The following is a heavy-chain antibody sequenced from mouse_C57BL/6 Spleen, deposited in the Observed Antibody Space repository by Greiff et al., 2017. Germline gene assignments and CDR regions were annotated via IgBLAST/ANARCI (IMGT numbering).Heavy chain of an antibody. CDR2: IDPENGDT. Sequence: EVQRVESGAELVRPGASVKLSCTASGFNIKDDYMHWVKQRPEQGLEWIGWIDPENGDTEYASKFQGKATITADTSSNTAYLQLSSLTSEDTAVYYCTLYDCYYYWFAYWGQGTLVTVSA. CDR1: GFNIKDDY. CDR3: TLYDCYYYWFAY. D-gene: IGHD2-3*01. J-gene: IGHJ3*01. V-gene: IGHV14-4*01.